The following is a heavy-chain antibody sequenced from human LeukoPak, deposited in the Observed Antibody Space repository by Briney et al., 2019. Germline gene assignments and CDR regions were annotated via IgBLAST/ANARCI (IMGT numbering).Heavy chain of an antibody. CDR1: GFTFGRYA. V-gene: IGHV3-23*01. CDR2: ISKSGGST. CDR3: AREGYSSSQQGGNWFDP. Sequence: GGSLRLSCAASGFTFGRYAMNWVRQAPGKGLEWVSGISKSGGSTYYADSVKGRFTISRDNSKNTLYLQMNSLRAEDTAVYYCAREGYSSSQQGGNWFDPWGQGTLVTVSS. D-gene: IGHD6-13*01. J-gene: IGHJ5*02.